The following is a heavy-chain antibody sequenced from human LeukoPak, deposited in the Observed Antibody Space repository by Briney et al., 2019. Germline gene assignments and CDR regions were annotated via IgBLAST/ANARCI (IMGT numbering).Heavy chain of an antibody. D-gene: IGHD2-21*02. V-gene: IGHV3-74*01. CDR2: INIDGSSG. Sequence: AGGSLRLSCAASGFTFRSYWMHWVRQAPGKGLVWVSRINIDGSSGSYADSVEGRFTISRDNAKNTVYLQMNSLRAEDTAVYYCARDGSCTGDCYTYLHYWGQGTLVTVSS. J-gene: IGHJ4*02. CDR1: GFTFRSYW. CDR3: ARDGSCTGDCYTYLHY.